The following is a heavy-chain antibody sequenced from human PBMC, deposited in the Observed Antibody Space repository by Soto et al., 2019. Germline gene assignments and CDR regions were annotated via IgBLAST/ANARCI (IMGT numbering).Heavy chain of an antibody. D-gene: IGHD6-25*01. J-gene: IGHJ6*02. V-gene: IGHV3-74*03. CDR1: GFTFSNYW. CDR2: VNNDGTDT. Sequence: EVQLVESGGGLVQPGGSLRLSCAASGFTFSNYWMYWVRQGPGKGLVWVSRVNNDGTDTTHADSVKGRFTISRDNAENTLYLRVNSLSAEYRAVAYLARGGWRHALDVWGQGSAVTVS. CDR3: ARGGWRHALDV.